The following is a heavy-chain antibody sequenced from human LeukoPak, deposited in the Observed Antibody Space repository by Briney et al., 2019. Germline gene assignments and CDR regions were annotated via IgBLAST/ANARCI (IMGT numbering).Heavy chain of an antibody. J-gene: IGHJ4*02. CDR3: ARGPPPYYYDSSGYNDY. CDR1: GGSFSGYY. CDR2: INHSGST. D-gene: IGHD3-22*01. Sequence: PSETLSLTCAVYGGSFSGYYWSWIRQPPGKGLGWIGEINHSGSTNYNPSLKSRVTISVDPSKNQFSLKLSSVTAADTAVYYCARGPPPYYYDSSGYNDYWGQGTLVTVSS. V-gene: IGHV4-34*01.